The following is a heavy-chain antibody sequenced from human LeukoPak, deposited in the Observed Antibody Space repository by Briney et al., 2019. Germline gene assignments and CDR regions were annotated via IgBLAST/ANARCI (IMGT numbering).Heavy chain of an antibody. CDR3: ASYDPQNYFDH. D-gene: IGHD3-3*01. CDR1: GFSFSTHD. Sequence: PGGSLRLSCATSGFSFSTHDMGWVRQAPGKGLEWVSTARAGGAKTYYADSVKGRLTISRDESKDTLYLQMSSLRAEDTAFYYCASYDPQNYFDHWGQGTLVTVSS. CDR2: ARAGGAKT. J-gene: IGHJ4*02. V-gene: IGHV3-23*01.